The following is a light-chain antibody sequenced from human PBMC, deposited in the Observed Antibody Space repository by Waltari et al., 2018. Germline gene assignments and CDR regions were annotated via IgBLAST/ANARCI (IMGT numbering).Light chain of an antibody. CDR3: QTGGHGTWV. Sequence: QLVLTQSPSASASLGVSVRLTCTLSSGHSSNVIAWHQQQPEKGPRYLMRVNSDGSHSKGDGIPDRFSGSSSGAERYLSISSLQSEDEADYYCQTGGHGTWVFGGGTKLTVL. CDR2: VNSDGSH. CDR1: SGHSSNV. V-gene: IGLV4-69*01. J-gene: IGLJ3*02.